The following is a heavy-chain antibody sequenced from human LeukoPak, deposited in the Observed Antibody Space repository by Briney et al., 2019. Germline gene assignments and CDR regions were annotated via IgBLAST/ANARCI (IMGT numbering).Heavy chain of an antibody. V-gene: IGHV3-48*02. CDR3: ARDGYSSGWSFDY. CDR2: ISGMSSTI. J-gene: IGHJ4*02. Sequence: PGGSLRLSCAASGFVFSSYAMSWVRQAPGKGLEWVSFISGMSSTIYYADSVKGRFTISRDNAKNSVYLQMNSLRDEDTAVYYCARDGYSSGWSFDYWGQGTLVTVSS. CDR1: GFVFSSYA. D-gene: IGHD6-19*01.